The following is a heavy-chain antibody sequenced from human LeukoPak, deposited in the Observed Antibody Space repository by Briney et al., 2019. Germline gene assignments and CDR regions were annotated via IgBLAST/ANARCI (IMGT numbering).Heavy chain of an antibody. Sequence: SETLSLTCSVSGGSVSNYYWSWIRQPPGKGLEWVGYIYYSGSTNYNPSLKSRVTISVDTSKNQFSLKLSSVTAADTAVYYCARTRGSSWVHPLDYWGQGTLVTVSS. J-gene: IGHJ4*02. CDR3: ARTRGSSWVHPLDY. V-gene: IGHV4-59*02. CDR2: IYYSGST. CDR1: GGSVSNYY. D-gene: IGHD1-26*01.